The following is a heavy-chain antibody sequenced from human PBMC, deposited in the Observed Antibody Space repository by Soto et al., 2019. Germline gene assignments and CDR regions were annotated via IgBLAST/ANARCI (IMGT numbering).Heavy chain of an antibody. Sequence: EVQLVESGGGLVQPGGSLRLSCAASGFNFSSYAMHWVRQAPGKGLEYVSAITSNGGNTDYASSLKGRFTISRDNSKNTLYLQMGSMRAEDMAVYSGARRIAFGLGMAVWGQGTTVTVSS. CDR3: ARRIAFGLGMAV. CDR1: GFNFSSYA. J-gene: IGHJ6*02. D-gene: IGHD3-3*02. CDR2: ITSNGGNT. V-gene: IGHV3-64*01.